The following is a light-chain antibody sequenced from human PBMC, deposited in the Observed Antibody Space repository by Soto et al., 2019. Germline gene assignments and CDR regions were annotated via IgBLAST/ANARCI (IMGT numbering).Light chain of an antibody. CDR2: SAS. CDR3: QQGHNWPLT. J-gene: IGKJ2*01. Sequence: EIVMTQSPATLSVSPGERAPLSCRASQSISTELAWYQQKPGQPPRLLIYSASTRATGVPARFTGSGSGSEVTLTISGLQSEDFAVYYCQQGHNWPLTLGQGTRLEI. V-gene: IGKV3-15*01. CDR1: QSISTE.